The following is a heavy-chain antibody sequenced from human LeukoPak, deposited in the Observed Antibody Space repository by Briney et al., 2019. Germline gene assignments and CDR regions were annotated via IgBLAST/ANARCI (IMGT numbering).Heavy chain of an antibody. Sequence: PSETLSLTCAVYGGSFSGYYWSWVRQPPGKGLEWIGEINHSGSTNYNPSLKSRVTISVDTSKNQFSLKLSSVTAADTVVYYCARGRGVRGVIGDYWGQGTLVTVSS. CDR3: ARGRGVRGVIGDY. CDR2: INHSGST. D-gene: IGHD3-10*01. J-gene: IGHJ4*02. CDR1: GGSFSGYY. V-gene: IGHV4-34*01.